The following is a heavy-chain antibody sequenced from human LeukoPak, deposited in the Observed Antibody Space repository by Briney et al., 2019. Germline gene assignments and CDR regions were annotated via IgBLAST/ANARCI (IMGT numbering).Heavy chain of an antibody. CDR3: VKDLLQWYKFDS. Sequence: GGSLRLSCAASGFNLNSYSMHWVRQAPGKGLEWVAVISYDGSQKYYADSVKGRFTVSRDNSKKTVSLQMHSLRREDTAVYYCVKDLLQWYKFDSWGQGTLVIVSS. D-gene: IGHD4-23*01. CDR1: GFNLNSYS. V-gene: IGHV3-30*04. J-gene: IGHJ4*02. CDR2: ISYDGSQK.